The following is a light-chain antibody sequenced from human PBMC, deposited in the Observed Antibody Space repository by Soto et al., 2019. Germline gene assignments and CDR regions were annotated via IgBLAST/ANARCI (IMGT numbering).Light chain of an antibody. CDR2: GAS. V-gene: IGKV3-11*01. Sequence: EIVLTQSPATLSLSPGEIATLSCRASQNVANYLDWYQQKPGQAPRLLIYGASIRATGIPARFSGSGSGTDFTLTISSLEPEDFAVYYCQQRSNWPLITFCQGTRLEI. CDR3: QQRSNWPLIT. J-gene: IGKJ5*01. CDR1: QNVANY.